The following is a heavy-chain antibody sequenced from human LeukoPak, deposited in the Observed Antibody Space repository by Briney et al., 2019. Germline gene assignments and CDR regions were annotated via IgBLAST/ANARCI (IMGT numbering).Heavy chain of an antibody. D-gene: IGHD4-17*01. V-gene: IGHV3-21*01. CDR2: ISSSSSYI. CDR3: ARVLMTTVTKPDY. J-gene: IGHJ4*02. Sequence: GGSLRLSCAASGFTFSSYSMNWVRQAPGKGLEWVSSISSSSSYIYYADSVKGRFTISRDNAKNSLYLQMNSLRAEDTAVYYCARVLMTTVTKPDYWGQGTLVTVSS. CDR1: GFTFSSYS.